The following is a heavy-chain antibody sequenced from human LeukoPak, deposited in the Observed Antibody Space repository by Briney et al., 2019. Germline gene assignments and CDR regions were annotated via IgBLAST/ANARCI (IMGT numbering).Heavy chain of an antibody. Sequence: SETLSLTCTVSGGSISSSNYYWGWIRQPPGKGPEWIGSMFHSGTSYYNPSLKSRVTISVDTSKNQVSLNLTSVTDADTAVYYCARHILKSFRRLPNWFDPWGQGALVTVSS. CDR3: ARHILKSFRRLPNWFDP. V-gene: IGHV4-39*01. CDR2: MFHSGTS. J-gene: IGHJ5*02. CDR1: GGSISSSNYY. D-gene: IGHD4-17*01.